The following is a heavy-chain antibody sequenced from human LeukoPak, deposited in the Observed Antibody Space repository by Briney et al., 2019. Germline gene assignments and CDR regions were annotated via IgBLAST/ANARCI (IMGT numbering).Heavy chain of an antibody. Sequence: ASVKVPCKASGYTFTSYAMHWVRQAPGQGIEWMGWITPSGVTNYPQKFQCNVAITRYTSITPATMVLGRLASDDTAVYYCAGHSGSYYLSADFWGQGTLVTVSS. CDR3: AGHSGSYYLSADF. D-gene: IGHD1-26*01. CDR1: GYTFTSYA. CDR2: ITPSGVT. J-gene: IGHJ4*02. V-gene: IGHV1-2*02.